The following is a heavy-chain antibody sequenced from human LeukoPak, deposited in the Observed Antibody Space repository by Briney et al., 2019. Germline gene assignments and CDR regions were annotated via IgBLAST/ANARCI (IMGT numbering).Heavy chain of an antibody. Sequence: GGSLRLSCAASGFSFRSYTMNWVRQPPGKGLEWVSNIGTSSTTIYYADSVKGRFTISRDNSKNTLYLQMNSLRAEDTAVYYCARGLPTTVTTYYEPLVDYWGQGTLVTVSS. CDR1: GFSFRSYT. D-gene: IGHD4-17*01. CDR3: ARGLPTTVTTYYEPLVDY. V-gene: IGHV3-48*01. CDR2: IGTSSTTI. J-gene: IGHJ4*02.